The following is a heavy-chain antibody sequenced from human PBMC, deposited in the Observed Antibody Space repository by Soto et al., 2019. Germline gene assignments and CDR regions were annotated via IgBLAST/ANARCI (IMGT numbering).Heavy chain of an antibody. J-gene: IGHJ4*02. V-gene: IGHV4-30-4*01. CDR1: GGSISSGDYY. D-gene: IGHD3-10*01. CDR3: GRDVITMSMGVGGQVDH. Sequence: QVQLQESGPGLVKPSQTLSLTCTVSGGSISSGDYYWTWIRQPPGKGLEYIGYIYYRGDTYYNPSLKSRLTISVDTSKNQFSLKLSSLTAADTAVYYCGRDVITMSMGVGGQVDHWGQGTLVIVSS. CDR2: IYYRGDT.